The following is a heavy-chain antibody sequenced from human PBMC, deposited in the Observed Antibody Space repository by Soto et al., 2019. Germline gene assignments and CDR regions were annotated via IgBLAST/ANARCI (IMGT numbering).Heavy chain of an antibody. V-gene: IGHV3-23*01. CDR1: GFTFSNYP. CDR2: ISAGGDRT. CDR3: ARRV. Sequence: EVQVSESGGGLVQPGGSLRLSCATSGFTFSNYPMNWVRQAPGKGLEWVSGISAGGDRTYYAGSVKGRFTIFRDNSKNSVSLRMNSLRVEDSAVYFCARRVWGQGTLVTVSS. J-gene: IGHJ4*02.